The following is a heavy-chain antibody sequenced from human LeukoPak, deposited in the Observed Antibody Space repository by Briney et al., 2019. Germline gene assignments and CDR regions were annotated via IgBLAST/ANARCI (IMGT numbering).Heavy chain of an antibody. V-gene: IGHV4-4*07. CDR3: ARGNSGYSYGYHYYYYMDV. D-gene: IGHD5-18*01. Sequence: PSETLSLTCTVSGGSISSYYWSWLRQPAGKGLEWLGRIYTSGRTNYNPSLKSRVTMSVDTSKTQFSLKLSSVTAADTAVYYCARGNSGYSYGYHYYYYMDVWGKGTTVTISS. J-gene: IGHJ6*03. CDR2: IYTSGRT. CDR1: GGSISSYY.